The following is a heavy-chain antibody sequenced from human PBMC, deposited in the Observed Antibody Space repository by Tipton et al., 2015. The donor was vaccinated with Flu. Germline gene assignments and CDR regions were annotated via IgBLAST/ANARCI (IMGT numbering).Heavy chain of an antibody. J-gene: IGHJ5*01. D-gene: IGHD4-11*01. Sequence: TLSLTCTVSGGFISSYYWNWIRQPPGKGLEWIGYSYNSEYTKYNPSLKSRVTISVDRSKNQFSLRLASVTAADTAVYFCARRDFSNYVSEPKNWFDSWGQGTLVTVSS. CDR3: ARRDFSNYVSEPKNWFDS. V-gene: IGHV4-4*09. CDR2: SYNSEYT. CDR1: GGFISSYY.